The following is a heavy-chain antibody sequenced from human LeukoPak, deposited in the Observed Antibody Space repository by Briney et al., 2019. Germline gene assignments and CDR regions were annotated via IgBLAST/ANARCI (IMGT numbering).Heavy chain of an antibody. J-gene: IGHJ5*02. CDR3: ARTFWSGYYGRWFDP. Sequence: SETLSLTCTVSGGSISSYYWGWIRQPPGKGLEWIGYIYDSGSTNYNPSLRSRVTISVDTSKNQFSLKLSSVTAADTAVYYCARTFWSGYYGRWFDPWGQGTLVTVSS. CDR2: IYDSGST. D-gene: IGHD3-3*01. V-gene: IGHV4-59*01. CDR1: GGSISSYY.